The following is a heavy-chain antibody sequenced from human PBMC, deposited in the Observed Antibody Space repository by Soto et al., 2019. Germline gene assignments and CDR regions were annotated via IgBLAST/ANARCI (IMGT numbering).Heavy chain of an antibody. CDR2: IYYSGRT. V-gene: IGHV4-39*01. Sequence: SETLSLTCTVSGGSISSSSYYWGWIRQPPGKGLEWIGSIYYSGRTYYNPSLKSRVTISVDTSKNQFSLKLSSVTAADTAVYYCASSIVVVPAAMPVWFDPWGQGTLVTVSS. J-gene: IGHJ5*02. CDR3: ASSIVVVPAAMPVWFDP. D-gene: IGHD2-2*01. CDR1: GGSISSSSYY.